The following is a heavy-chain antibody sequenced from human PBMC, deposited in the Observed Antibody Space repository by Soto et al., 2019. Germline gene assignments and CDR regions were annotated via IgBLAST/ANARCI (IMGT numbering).Heavy chain of an antibody. CDR2: IKSKTDGGTT. D-gene: IGHD2-2*01. CDR1: GFTFSNAW. V-gene: IGHV3-15*01. Sequence: GGSLRLSCAASGFTFSNAWMSWVRQAPGKGLEWVGRIKSKTDGGTTDYAAPVKGRFTISRDDSKNTLYLQMNSLKTEDTAVYYCTTDRIVVVPAAIVGLGYWGQGTLVTVSS. CDR3: TTDRIVVVPAAIVGLGY. J-gene: IGHJ4*02.